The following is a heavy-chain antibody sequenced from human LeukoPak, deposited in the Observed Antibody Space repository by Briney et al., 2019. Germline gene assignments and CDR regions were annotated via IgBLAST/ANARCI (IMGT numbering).Heavy chain of an antibody. Sequence: ASVKVSCKASGYTFTSYGISWVRQAPGQGLEWMGWISAYNGNTNYAQKLQGRVTMTTDTSTSTAYMELRSLRSDDTAVYYCARGIAARFHYYYYMDVWGKGTPVTVSS. CDR3: ARGIAARFHYYYYMDV. V-gene: IGHV1-18*01. CDR2: ISAYNGNT. CDR1: GYTFTSYG. D-gene: IGHD6-6*01. J-gene: IGHJ6*03.